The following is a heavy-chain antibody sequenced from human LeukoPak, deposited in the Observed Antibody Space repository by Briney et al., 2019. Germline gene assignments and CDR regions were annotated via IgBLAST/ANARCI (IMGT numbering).Heavy chain of an antibody. CDR1: GGSISSYY. CDR3: ASSEVSLTGDNYYYYYGMDV. D-gene: IGHD7-27*01. CDR2: IYYSGST. V-gene: IGHV4-59*01. J-gene: IGHJ6*02. Sequence: PSETLSPTCTVSGGSISSYYWSWIRQPPGKGLEWIGYIYYSGSTNYNPSLKSRVTISVDTSKNQFSLKLSSVTAADTAVYYCASSEVSLTGDNYYYYYGMDVWGQGTTVTVSS.